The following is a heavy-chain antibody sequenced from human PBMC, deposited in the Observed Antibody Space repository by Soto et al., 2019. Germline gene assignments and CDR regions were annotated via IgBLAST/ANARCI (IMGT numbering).Heavy chain of an antibody. D-gene: IGHD4-17*01. V-gene: IGHV4-59*01. CDR2: IYYSGGT. CDR3: GRHPTVTTGRWFDP. J-gene: IGHJ5*02. CDR1: GGSMSSYY. Sequence: SETLSLTCTVSGGSMSSYYWSWIRQPPGKGLEWIGYIYYSGGTNYNPSLKSRVTISVDTSKNQFSLKLSSVTAADTAVYCCGRHPTVTTGRWFDPWGQGTLVTVSS.